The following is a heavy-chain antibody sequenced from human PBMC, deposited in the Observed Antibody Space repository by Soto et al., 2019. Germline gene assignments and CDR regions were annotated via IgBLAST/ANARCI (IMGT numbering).Heavy chain of an antibody. CDR2: ISAYNGNT. CDR3: ARGGTPIDY. D-gene: IGHD3-16*01. CDR1: GYTFPNFG. Sequence: QVQLVQSGAEVKKPGASVQVACKASGYTFPNFGITWVRQAPGQGLEWMGWISAYNGNTNYAQKFQGRVTMTTDTAMSTAYMEVRSLGFDDTAVYYCARGGTPIDYCGQGTLVTIST. J-gene: IGHJ4*02. V-gene: IGHV1-18*01.